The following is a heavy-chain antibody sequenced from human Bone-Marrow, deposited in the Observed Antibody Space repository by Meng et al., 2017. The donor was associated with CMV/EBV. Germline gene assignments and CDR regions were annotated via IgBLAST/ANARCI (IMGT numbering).Heavy chain of an antibody. D-gene: IGHD1-26*01. V-gene: IGHV3-21*01. CDR1: GFTFSSYS. Sequence: GGSLRLSCAASGFTFSSYSMNWVRQAPGKGLEWVSSISSSSSYIYYADSVKGRFTISRDNAKNSLYLQMNSLRAEDTAVYYCARGSSWELLGGGDYWGQGTLVTFSS. CDR2: ISSSSSYI. CDR3: ARGSSWELLGGGDY. J-gene: IGHJ4*02.